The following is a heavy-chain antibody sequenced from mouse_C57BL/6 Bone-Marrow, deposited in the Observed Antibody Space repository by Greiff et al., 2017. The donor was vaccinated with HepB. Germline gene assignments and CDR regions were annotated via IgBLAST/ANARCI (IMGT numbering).Heavy chain of an antibody. CDR1: GFTFSSYA. V-gene: IGHV5-4*01. J-gene: IGHJ3*01. CDR2: ISDGGSYT. D-gene: IGHD1-1*01. Sequence: EVHLVESGGGLVKPGGSLKLSCAASGFTFSSYAMSWVRQTPEKRLEWVATISDGGSYTYYPDNVKGRFTISRDNAKNNLYLQMSHLKSEDTAMYYCARVDYGSSSAWFAYWGQGTLVTVSA. CDR3: ARVDYGSSSAWFAY.